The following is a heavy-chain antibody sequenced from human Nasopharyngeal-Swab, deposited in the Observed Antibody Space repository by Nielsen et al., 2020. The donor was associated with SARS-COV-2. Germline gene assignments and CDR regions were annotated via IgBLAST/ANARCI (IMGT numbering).Heavy chain of an antibody. D-gene: IGHD2-2*01. CDR3: ARERELQSHQYYYYMDV. CDR2: INAGSGQT. CDR1: GYTFGNYA. J-gene: IGHJ6*03. V-gene: IGHV1-3*01. Sequence: ASVKVSCKASGYTFGNYAIQWVRQAPGQRREWMGWINAGSGQTRYSQTFQDRVTITRDTSASTVYMELSSLRPEDTAVYYCARERELQSHQYYYYMDVWGKGTTVAVSS.